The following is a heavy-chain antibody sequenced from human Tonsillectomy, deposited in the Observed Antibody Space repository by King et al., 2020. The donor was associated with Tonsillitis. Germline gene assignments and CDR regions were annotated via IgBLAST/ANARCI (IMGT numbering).Heavy chain of an antibody. Sequence: VQLQESGPGLVKPSETLSLTCTVSGGSVSSGSYYWSWIRQPPGKGLEWIGYIYYSGSTNYNPSLKSRVTISVDTSKNQFSLKLSSVTAADTAVYYCAREHREYSSSSPYWGQGTLVTVSS. D-gene: IGHD6-6*01. CDR2: IYYSGST. J-gene: IGHJ4*02. CDR3: AREHREYSSSSPY. CDR1: GGSVSSGSYY. V-gene: IGHV4-61*01.